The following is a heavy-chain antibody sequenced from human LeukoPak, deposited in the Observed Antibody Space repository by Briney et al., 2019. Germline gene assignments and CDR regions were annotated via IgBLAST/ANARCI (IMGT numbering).Heavy chain of an antibody. CDR3: ATGRVFDY. Sequence: ASVKDSRKATVYTLTSYGISWVRQAPGQRLEGMGWISAYNGNTNYAQKLQGRVTMTTDTSTSTAYMELRSVRSDDTAVYYCATGRVFDYWGQGTLVTVSS. D-gene: IGHD1-26*01. V-gene: IGHV1-18*04. CDR1: VYTLTSYG. J-gene: IGHJ4*02. CDR2: ISAYNGNT.